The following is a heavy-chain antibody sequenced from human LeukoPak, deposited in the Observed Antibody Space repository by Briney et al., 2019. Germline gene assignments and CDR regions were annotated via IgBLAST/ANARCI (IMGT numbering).Heavy chain of an antibody. V-gene: IGHV5-51*01. CDR1: GYSFTSYW. Sequence: ESLKILCKGFGYSFTSYWIDWVRTRHGKGLEWVGIVYPGHSDTRYSTSFQGQVTISADKSISTASLQWSSLKASDTAMYYCATGAGDPGVDYWGQGTLVTVSS. CDR3: ATGAGDPGVDY. CDR2: VYPGHSDT. J-gene: IGHJ4*02. D-gene: IGHD7-27*01.